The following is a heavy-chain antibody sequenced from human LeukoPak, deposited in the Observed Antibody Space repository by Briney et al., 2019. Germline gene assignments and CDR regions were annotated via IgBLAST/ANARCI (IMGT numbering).Heavy chain of an antibody. CDR3: ARSIAELCFDY. CDR1: GGSISSYY. Sequence: SETLSLTCTVSGGSISSYYWSWIRQPPGKGLEWIGYIYYSGSTNYNPSLKSRVTISVDTSKNQFSLKLSSVTAADTAVYYCARSIAELCFDYWGQGTLVTVSS. D-gene: IGHD6-13*01. CDR2: IYYSGST. J-gene: IGHJ4*02. V-gene: IGHV4-59*12.